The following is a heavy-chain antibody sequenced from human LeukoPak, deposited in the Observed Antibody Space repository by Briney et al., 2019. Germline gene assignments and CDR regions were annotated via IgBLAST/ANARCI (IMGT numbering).Heavy chain of an antibody. Sequence: PPETLSLTCTVSGGSISSSSYYWGWIRQPPGKGLEWIGSIYYNGNTYYNPSLKSRVTISVDTSKNQFSLRLSSVTAADTAVYYCARETAMVRGVTGYKWFEPWGQGTLVTVSS. J-gene: IGHJ5*02. CDR1: GGSISSSSYY. CDR2: IYYNGNT. D-gene: IGHD3-10*01. CDR3: ARETAMVRGVTGYKWFEP. V-gene: IGHV4-39*07.